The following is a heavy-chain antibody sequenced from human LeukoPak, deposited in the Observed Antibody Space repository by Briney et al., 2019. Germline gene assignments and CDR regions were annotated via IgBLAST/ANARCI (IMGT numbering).Heavy chain of an antibody. Sequence: GGSLRLSCAASGFTFSSYAMSWVRQAPGKGLEWVAVIWYDGSNKYYADSVKGRFTISRDNSKNTLYLQMNSLRVEDTAVYYWARGGGDGGYDTDDFWGQGPRVTAPS. V-gene: IGHV3-33*08. J-gene: IGHJ4*02. CDR1: GFTFSSYA. CDR2: IWYDGSNK. CDR3: ARGGGDGGYDTDDF. D-gene: IGHD3-3*01.